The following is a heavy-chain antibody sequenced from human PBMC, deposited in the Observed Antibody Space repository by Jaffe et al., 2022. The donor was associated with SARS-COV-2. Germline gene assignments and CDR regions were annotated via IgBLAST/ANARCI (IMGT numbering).Heavy chain of an antibody. CDR1: GYTFTSYY. CDR3: ASGGSNSDFWFDP. J-gene: IGHJ5*02. V-gene: IGHV1-46*01. CDR2: INPSGGST. D-gene: IGHD3-10*01. Sequence: QVQLVQSGAEVKKPGASVKLSCKAAGYTFTSYYFHWVRQAPGQGLEWMGIINPSGGSTSYAQKFQGRVTMTRDTSTSTVYMELSSLRSEDTAVYYCASGGSNSDFWFDPWGQGTLVTVS.